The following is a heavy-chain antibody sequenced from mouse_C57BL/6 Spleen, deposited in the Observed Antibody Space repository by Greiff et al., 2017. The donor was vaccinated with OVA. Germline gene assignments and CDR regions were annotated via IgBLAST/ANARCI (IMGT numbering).Heavy chain of an antibody. D-gene: IGHD2-2*01. Sequence: VQLQQPGTELVKPGASVKLSCKASGYTFTSYWMHWVKQRPGQGLEWIGNINPSNGGTNYNEKFKSKATLTVDKSSSTAYMQLSSLTSEDSAVYDCATWDYGYDGWFAYWGQGTLVTVSA. CDR2: INPSNGGT. CDR3: ATWDYGYDGWFAY. V-gene: IGHV1-53*01. CDR1: GYTFTSYW. J-gene: IGHJ3*01.